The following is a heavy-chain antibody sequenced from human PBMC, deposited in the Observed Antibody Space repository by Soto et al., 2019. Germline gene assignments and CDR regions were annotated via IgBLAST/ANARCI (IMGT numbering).Heavy chain of an antibody. CDR2: IYYSGST. J-gene: IGHJ4*02. CDR1: GGSISSYY. D-gene: IGHD2-15*01. Sequence: SETLSLTCTVSGGSISSYYWSWIRQSPGKGLEWIGYIYYSGSTNYNPSLKSRVTISVDTSKNQFSLKLSSVTAADTAVYYCARRYGSSYDYWGQGTLVTVSS. V-gene: IGHV4-59*08. CDR3: ARRYGSSYDY.